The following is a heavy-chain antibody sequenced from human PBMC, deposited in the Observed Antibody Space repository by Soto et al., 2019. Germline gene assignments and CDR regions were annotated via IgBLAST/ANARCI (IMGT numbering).Heavy chain of an antibody. J-gene: IGHJ4*02. CDR2: IYYSGST. D-gene: IGHD2-15*01. V-gene: IGHV4-39*01. CDR1: GGSISSSSYY. Sequence: SETLSLTCTVSGGSISSSSYYWGWIRQPPGKGLEWIGSIYYSGSTYYNPSLKSRVTISVDTSKNQFSLKLSSVTAADTAVYYCATLPDWEVVVADPLSLYFDYWGQGTPVTVSS. CDR3: ATLPDWEVVVADPLSLYFDY.